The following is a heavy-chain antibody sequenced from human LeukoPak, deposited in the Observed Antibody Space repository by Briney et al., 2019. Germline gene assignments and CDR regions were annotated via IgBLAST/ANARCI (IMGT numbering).Heavy chain of an antibody. CDR1: GFTFSSYS. D-gene: IGHD6-6*01. CDR2: ISSSSSYI. J-gene: IGHJ4*02. V-gene: IGHV3-21*01. Sequence: GGSLRLSCAASGFTFSSYSMNRVRQAPGKGLEWVSSISSSSSYIYYADSVKGRFTISRDNAKNSLYLQMNSLRAEDTAVYYCARDPYSSSSGLDYWGQGTLVTVSS. CDR3: ARDPYSSSSGLDY.